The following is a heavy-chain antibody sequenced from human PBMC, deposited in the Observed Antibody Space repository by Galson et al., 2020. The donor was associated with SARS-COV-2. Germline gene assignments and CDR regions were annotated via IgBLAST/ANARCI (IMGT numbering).Heavy chain of an antibody. Sequence: GESLKISCVVSGFSFNNYAMCWVSQAPGKGLEWVSGISGSGSRTDYADSVKGRFTISRDNSKNTLSLQMNSLGAEDTAVYYCAKRDVSSSTPERLGGFGMDVWGQGTTVTVSS. CDR3: AKRDVSSSTPERLGGFGMDV. D-gene: IGHD6-6*01. J-gene: IGHJ6*02. CDR1: GFSFNNYA. V-gene: IGHV3-23*01. CDR2: ISGSGSRT.